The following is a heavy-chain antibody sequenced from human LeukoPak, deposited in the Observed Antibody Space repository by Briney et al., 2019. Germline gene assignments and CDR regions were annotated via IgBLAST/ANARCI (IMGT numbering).Heavy chain of an antibody. Sequence: GGSLRLSCAASGLTFSSYGIHWVRQAPGKGLEWVAVISYDGSYKYYADSVKGRFTIPRDNSKNTFYLQVTTLRAEDTAVYYCAKDLSGDYHYGMDVWGQGTSVTVSS. CDR3: AKDLSGDYHYGMDV. CDR1: GLTFSSYG. V-gene: IGHV3-30*18. D-gene: IGHD2-8*02. CDR2: ISYDGSYK. J-gene: IGHJ6*02.